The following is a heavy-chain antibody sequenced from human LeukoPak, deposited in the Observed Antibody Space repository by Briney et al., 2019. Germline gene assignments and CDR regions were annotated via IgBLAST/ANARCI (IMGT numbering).Heavy chain of an antibody. CDR2: MYHSGST. Sequence: SETLSLTCTVSGYSISSGHYWGWIRQPPGKGLEWIGSMYHSGSTYYNPPLKSRVTISEDTSKNQFSLKLRSVTAADTAVYYCAREVEVTQRTAYFDYWGQGTLVTVSS. CDR3: AREVEVTQRTAYFDY. D-gene: IGHD2-21*02. CDR1: GYSISSGHY. V-gene: IGHV4-38-2*02. J-gene: IGHJ4*02.